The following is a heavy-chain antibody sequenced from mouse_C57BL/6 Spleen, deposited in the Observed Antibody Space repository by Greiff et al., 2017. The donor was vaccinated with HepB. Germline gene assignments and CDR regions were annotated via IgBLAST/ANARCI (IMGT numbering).Heavy chain of an antibody. CDR3: TRGEDYYGSSFYAMDY. V-gene: IGHV5-9-1*02. CDR2: ISSGGDYI. CDR1: GFTFSSYA. D-gene: IGHD1-1*01. Sequence: EVKLEESGEGLVKPGGSLKLSCAASGFTFSSYAMSWVRQTPEKRLEWVAYISSGGDYIYYADTVKGRFTISRDNARNTLYLQMSSLKSEDTAMYYCTRGEDYYGSSFYAMDYWGQGTSVTVSS. J-gene: IGHJ4*01.